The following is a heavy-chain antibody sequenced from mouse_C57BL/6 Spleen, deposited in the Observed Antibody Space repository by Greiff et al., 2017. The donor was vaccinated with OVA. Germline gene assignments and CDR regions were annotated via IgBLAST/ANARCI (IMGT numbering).Heavy chain of an antibody. V-gene: IGHV1-18*01. Sequence: EVQLQQSGPELVKPGASVKIPCKASGYTFTDYNMDWVKQSHGKSLEWIGDINPNNGGTIYNQKFKGKATLTVDKSSSTAYMELRSLTSEDTAVYYCARRIYYGNYGGFAYWGQGTLVTVSA. CDR3: ARRIYYGNYGGFAY. D-gene: IGHD2-1*01. CDR1: GYTFTDYN. J-gene: IGHJ3*01. CDR2: INPNNGGT.